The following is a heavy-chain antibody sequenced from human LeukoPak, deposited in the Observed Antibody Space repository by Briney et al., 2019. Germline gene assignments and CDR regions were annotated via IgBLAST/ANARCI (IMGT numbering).Heavy chain of an antibody. CDR1: GFTFSSYA. CDR2: ISGSGGST. V-gene: IGHV3-23*01. CDR3: AKDLRYGSGSYFDY. J-gene: IGHJ4*02. D-gene: IGHD3-10*01. Sequence: GGSLRLSCAASGFTFSSYAMSWVRQAPGKGLEWVSAISGSGGSTYYADSVKGRFTISRDNSKNTLCLQMNSLRAEDTAVYYCAKDLRYGSGSYFDYWGQGTLVTVSS.